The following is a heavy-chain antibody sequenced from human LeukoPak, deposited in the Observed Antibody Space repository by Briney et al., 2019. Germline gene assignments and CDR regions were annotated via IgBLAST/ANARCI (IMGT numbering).Heavy chain of an antibody. D-gene: IGHD6-6*01. CDR3: ARVEYSTSSSDY. V-gene: IGHV4-39*07. Sequence: SETLSLTCTVSGGSISTYYWGWIRQPPGKGLEWIGSIYYSGSTYYNPSLKSRVTISVDTSKNQFSLKLSSVTAADTAVYYCARVEYSTSSSDYWGQGTLVTVSS. CDR2: IYYSGST. CDR1: GGSISTYY. J-gene: IGHJ4*02.